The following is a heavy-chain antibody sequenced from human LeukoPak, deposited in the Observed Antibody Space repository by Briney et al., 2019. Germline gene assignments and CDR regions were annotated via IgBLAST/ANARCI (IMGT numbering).Heavy chain of an antibody. Sequence: IRQPPGKGLEWIGYIYSNGRTTFRPSLKSRVTMSVDTSRNQFSLKLSSVTAADTAVYYCAREVRRSGYWASRGMDVWGKGTTVTVSS. D-gene: IGHD3-22*01. V-gene: IGHV4-59*12. CDR2: IYSNGRT. J-gene: IGHJ6*04. CDR3: AREVRRSGYWASRGMDV.